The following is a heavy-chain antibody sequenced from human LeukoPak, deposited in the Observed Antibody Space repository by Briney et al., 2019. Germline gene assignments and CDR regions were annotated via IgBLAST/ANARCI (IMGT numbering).Heavy chain of an antibody. CDR3: AKLSYYESSGYSDY. D-gene: IGHD3-22*01. V-gene: IGHV3-48*01. CDR1: GFTFSSYA. J-gene: IGHJ4*02. CDR2: ISSSSSTI. Sequence: GGSLRLPCAASGFTFSSYALNWVRQAPGKGLEWVSYISSSSSTIYYTDSVKGRFTISRDNSKNTLYLQMNSLRAEDTAVYYCAKLSYYESSGYSDYWGQGTLVTVSS.